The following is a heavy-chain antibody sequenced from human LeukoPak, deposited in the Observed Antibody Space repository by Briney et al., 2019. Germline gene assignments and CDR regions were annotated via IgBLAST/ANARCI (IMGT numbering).Heavy chain of an antibody. J-gene: IGHJ4*02. D-gene: IGHD3-10*01. Sequence: GGCLRLSCAASDFNFITYAMSWVRQAPGKGLEWVSTISGGGDATYYADSVKGRFTISRDNSKNTLYLQMNSLRVEDTAVYYCARDSSMLRGPLVIYYFDFWGQGTLVTVSS. CDR1: DFNFITYA. CDR2: ISGGGDAT. CDR3: ARDSSMLRGPLVIYYFDF. V-gene: IGHV3-23*01.